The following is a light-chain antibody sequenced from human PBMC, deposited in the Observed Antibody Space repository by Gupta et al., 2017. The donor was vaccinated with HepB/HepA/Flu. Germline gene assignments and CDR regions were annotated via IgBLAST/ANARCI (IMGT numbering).Light chain of an antibody. Sequence: EIVMTKSPATLSVSPGERATLSCRASQSVSSNLAWYQQKPGQAPRLLIYGASTRATGIPARFSVSGSGTEFTLTISSRQSEDFAVYYCQQYNNWPPYTFGQGTKLEIK. CDR3: QQYNNWPPYT. J-gene: IGKJ2*01. CDR2: GAS. CDR1: QSVSSN. V-gene: IGKV3-15*01.